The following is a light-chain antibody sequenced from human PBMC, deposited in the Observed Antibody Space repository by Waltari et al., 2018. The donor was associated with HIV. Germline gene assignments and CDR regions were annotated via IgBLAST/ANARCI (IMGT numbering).Light chain of an antibody. CDR1: SRDVGYYNL. Sequence: QSALTQPASVSGSPGESITISCTGTSRDVGYYNLVSWYQSQPGKVPKLLIYDVNKRPSGISIRFSGSKSGDTASLTISGLQAEDEADYYCCSYADSPTFLLFGGGTKVTVL. J-gene: IGLJ3*02. CDR2: DVN. V-gene: IGLV2-23*02. CDR3: CSYADSPTFLL.